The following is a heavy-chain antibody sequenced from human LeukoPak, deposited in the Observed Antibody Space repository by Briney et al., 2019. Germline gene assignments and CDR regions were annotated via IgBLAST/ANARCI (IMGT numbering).Heavy chain of an antibody. CDR3: VRDNPRCCGVIPSNIDDY. V-gene: IGHV3-30-3*01. J-gene: IGHJ4*02. Sequence: PGGSLRLSCAASGFTFSSYAMHWVRQAPGKGLEWVAVISNDGSKKYNADSVKGRFTISRDNSKNTLYLQMNSLRAEDTAVYYCVRDNPRCCGVIPSNIDDYWGQGTLVTVSS. D-gene: IGHD2/OR15-2a*01. CDR2: ISNDGSKK. CDR1: GFTFSSYA.